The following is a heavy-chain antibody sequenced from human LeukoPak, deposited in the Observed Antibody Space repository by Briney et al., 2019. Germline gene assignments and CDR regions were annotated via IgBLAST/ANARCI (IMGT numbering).Heavy chain of an antibody. D-gene: IGHD2-2*02. CDR1: GFTFSSYW. J-gene: IGHJ4*02. CDR3: ARGRYCSSTSCYIRDYCFDY. Sequence: GGSLRLSCAASGFTFSSYWMSWVRQAPGKGLEWVANIKQDGSEKYYVDSVKGRFTISRDNAKNSLYLQMNSLRAEDTAVYYCARGRYCSSTSCYIRDYCFDYWGQGTLVTVSS. V-gene: IGHV3-7*01. CDR2: IKQDGSEK.